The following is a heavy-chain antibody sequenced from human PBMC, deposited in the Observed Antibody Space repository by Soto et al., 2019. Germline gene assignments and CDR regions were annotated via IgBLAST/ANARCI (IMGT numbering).Heavy chain of an antibody. CDR3: ARDLYSSSWYVGYYFDY. J-gene: IGHJ4*02. D-gene: IGHD6-13*01. Sequence: QAGGSLRLSCAASGFTFSSYWMSWVRQAPGKGLEWVANIKQDGSEKYYVDSVKGRFTISRDNAKNSLYLQMNSLRAEDTAVYYCARDLYSSSWYVGYYFDYWGQGTLVTVSS. V-gene: IGHV3-7*01. CDR1: GFTFSSYW. CDR2: IKQDGSEK.